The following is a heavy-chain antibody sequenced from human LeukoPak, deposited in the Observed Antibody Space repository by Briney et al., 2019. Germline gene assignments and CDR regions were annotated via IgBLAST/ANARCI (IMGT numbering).Heavy chain of an antibody. D-gene: IGHD2-2*01. CDR2: ISSTGSST. CDR3: VKDQHCSTISCATRTGFDP. CDR1: GLTLSNYA. V-gene: IGHV3-64D*06. Sequence: GGSLRLSCLASGLTLSNYAMHCVRHAPGKGLEFVSGISSTGSSTNYPDSVKDRFSISRDNSKNTLYLQMTSLRADDTAVYYCVKDQHCSTISCATRTGFDPWGQGTSVTVSS. J-gene: IGHJ5*02.